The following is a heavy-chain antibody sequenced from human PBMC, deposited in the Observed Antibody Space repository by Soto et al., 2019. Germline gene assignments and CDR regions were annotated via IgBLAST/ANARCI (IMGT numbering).Heavy chain of an antibody. CDR1: GGSITSGGHY. V-gene: IGHV4-31*03. J-gene: IGHJ4*02. CDR2: FYYTGST. D-gene: IGHD4-17*01. CDR3: TVTYDSGSDY. Sequence: SETLSLTCTVSGGSITSGGHYWSCIRQHPEKGLEWIGHFYYTGSTYYNPSLESRLTISLDTSKNHFSLKLSSVTAADTAVYYCTVTYDSGSDYWGQGTLVTVSS.